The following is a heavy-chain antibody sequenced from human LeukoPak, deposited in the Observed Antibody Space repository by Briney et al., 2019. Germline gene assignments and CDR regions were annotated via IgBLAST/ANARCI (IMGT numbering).Heavy chain of an antibody. J-gene: IGHJ4*02. CDR2: IYSGGST. V-gene: IGHV3-53*01. D-gene: IGHD2-2*01. CDR1: GFSVSSSY. Sequence: PGESLRLSCAASGFSVSSSYMSWVRQAPGKGLEWVSIIYSGGSTYYADSVKGRFTISRDNSKNTLYLQMNSLRVEDTAVYYCAKDQYWDCSTTSCYFHYWGQGALVTVSS. CDR3: AKDQYWDCSTTSCYFHY.